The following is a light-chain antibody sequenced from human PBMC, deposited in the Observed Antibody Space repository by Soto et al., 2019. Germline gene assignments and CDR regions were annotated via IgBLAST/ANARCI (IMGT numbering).Light chain of an antibody. CDR3: QQYNNWWT. V-gene: IGKV3-15*01. CDR1: QSVNSN. Sequence: EIAMTQSPATLSVSPGERATLSCRTSQSVNSNLAWYQQKPGQAPRLLIYAASTRATGIPARFSGSGSGTEFTLTISSLQSEDFGVYYCQQYNNWWTFGQGTKVEIK. J-gene: IGKJ1*01. CDR2: AAS.